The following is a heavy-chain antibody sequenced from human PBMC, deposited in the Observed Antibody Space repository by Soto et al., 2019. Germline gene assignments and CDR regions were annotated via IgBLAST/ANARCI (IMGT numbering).Heavy chain of an antibody. CDR2: IWNDGSKK. CDR1: GFTFRTFG. CDR3: VSGNQNFFDY. V-gene: IGHV3-33*01. J-gene: IGHJ4*02. Sequence: QVLLVETGGGVVQPGRSLRLSCAASGFTFRTFGMHWVRQAPGKGLEWVSVIWNDGSKKFYADSVKGRFTISGDNSNNTLYLQMDSLRPEDTVVYYCVSGNQNFFDYWGQGTLVTVSS. D-gene: IGHD1-1*01.